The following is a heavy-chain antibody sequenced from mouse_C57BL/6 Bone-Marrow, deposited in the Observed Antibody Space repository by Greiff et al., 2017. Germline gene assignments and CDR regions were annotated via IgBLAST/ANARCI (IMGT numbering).Heavy chain of an antibody. J-gene: IGHJ3*01. D-gene: IGHD4-1*01. Sequence: VKLVESGAELVKPGASVKLSCKASGYTFTEYTIHWVKQRSGQGLEWIGWFYPGSGSIKYNEKFKDKATLTADKSSSTVYMELSRFTAEDSAVYVCARHGNWAWFAYWGQGTLVTVSA. CDR2: FYPGSGSI. V-gene: IGHV1-62-2*01. CDR3: ARHGNWAWFAY. CDR1: GYTFTEYT.